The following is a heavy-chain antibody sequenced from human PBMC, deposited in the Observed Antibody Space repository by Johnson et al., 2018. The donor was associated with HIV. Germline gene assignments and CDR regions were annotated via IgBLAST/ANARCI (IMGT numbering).Heavy chain of an antibody. CDR2: ISYEGSNK. CDR1: GFTFSSYA. CDR3: ARGGTMIVVVITWVLFLRLGAFDI. V-gene: IGHV3-30*04. Sequence: QVQLVESGGGVVQPGRSLRLSCAASGFTFSSYAMHWVRQAPGKGLEWVAVISYEGSNKYYADSVKGRFTISRDNYKNTLYLQMNSLRAEDTAVYYCARGGTMIVVVITWVLFLRLGAFDIWGQGTMVTVSS. J-gene: IGHJ3*02. D-gene: IGHD3-22*01.